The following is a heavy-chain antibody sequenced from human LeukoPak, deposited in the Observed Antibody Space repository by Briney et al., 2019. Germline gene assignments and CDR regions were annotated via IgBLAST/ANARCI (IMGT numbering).Heavy chain of an antibody. J-gene: IGHJ5*02. V-gene: IGHV1-46*01. CDR1: GYTFTNYH. CDR3: AREAVTISALVRTQTTKRPHRFDP. Sequence: ASVKVSCKASGYTFTNYHMHWVRQAPGQGLEWMGIINPSGGSTNYAQKFQGSVTMTRDMSTNTVYMQLSSLRSEDTAVYYCAREAVTISALVRTQTTKRPHRFDPWGQGTLVTVSS. D-gene: IGHD3-3*01. CDR2: INPSGGST.